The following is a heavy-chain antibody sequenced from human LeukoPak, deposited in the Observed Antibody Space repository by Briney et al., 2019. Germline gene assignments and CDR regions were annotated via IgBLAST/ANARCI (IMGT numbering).Heavy chain of an antibody. CDR1: GFTFSYYW. J-gene: IGHJ6*03. Sequence: AGGSLRLSCAASGFTFSYYWMSWVRQAPGKGLEWVANIKQDGSEKYYVDSVKGRFTISRDNAKNSLYLQMNSLRAEDTAVYYCARDVVDIVVVPAYYYYYYYMDVWGKGTTVTVSS. D-gene: IGHD2-2*03. V-gene: IGHV3-7*01. CDR2: IKQDGSEK. CDR3: ARDVVDIVVVPAYYYYYYYMDV.